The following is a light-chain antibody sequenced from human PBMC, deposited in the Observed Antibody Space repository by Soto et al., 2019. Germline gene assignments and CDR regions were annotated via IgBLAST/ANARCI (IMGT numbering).Light chain of an antibody. CDR3: SSFTSSSTQV. J-gene: IGLJ3*02. V-gene: IGLV2-14*01. CDR1: SSDVGGYNY. CDR2: EVN. Sequence: QSALTQPASVSGSLGQSITISCTGTSSDVGGYNYVSWYQQHPGKVPKLMIFEVNNRPSGVSNRFSGSKSANTASLTIAGLQADDEADYYGSSFTSSSTQVFGGGTKLTVL.